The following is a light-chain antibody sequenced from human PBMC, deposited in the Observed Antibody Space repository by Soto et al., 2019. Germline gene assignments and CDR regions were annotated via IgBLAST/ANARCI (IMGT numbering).Light chain of an antibody. Sequence: EVVLTQSPGTLSLSPGERATLSCRASQGVTSNYLAWYQQKPGQAPRLLIYGASSRATGIPDRFSGSGFGTYFTLTISVMEPEDFAVYYCPQYGISPFMYTFVQGTKLEIK. J-gene: IGKJ2*01. CDR2: GAS. V-gene: IGKV3-20*01. CDR3: PQYGISPFMYT. CDR1: QGVTSNY.